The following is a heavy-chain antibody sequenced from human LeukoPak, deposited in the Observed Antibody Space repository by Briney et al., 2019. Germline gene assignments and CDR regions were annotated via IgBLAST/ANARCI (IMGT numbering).Heavy chain of an antibody. J-gene: IGHJ4*02. CDR2: IYTSGST. V-gene: IGHV4-4*07. D-gene: IGHD3-3*01. CDR1: GGSMSSYY. Sequence: SETLSLTCTVSGGSMSSYYWSWIQQPAGKGLEWIGRIYTSGSTNYNPSLKSRVTMSVDTSKNQFSLKLSSVTAADTAVYYCARVRSAPDGVYYFDYWGQGTLVTVSS. CDR3: ARVRSAPDGVYYFDY.